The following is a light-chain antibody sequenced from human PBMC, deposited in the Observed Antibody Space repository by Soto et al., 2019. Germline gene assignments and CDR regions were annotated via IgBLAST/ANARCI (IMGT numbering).Light chain of an antibody. V-gene: IGLV2-23*03. CDR2: EGS. J-gene: IGLJ1*01. CDR3: CSFAGSNTFF. CDR1: SSDVGSYNL. Sequence: QSALTQPASVSGSPGQSITLSCTGTSSDVGSYNLVSWYQQHPGKAPKLMIYEGSKRPSGVSNRFSGSKSGNTASLTISGLQAEDEADYYCCSFAGSNTFFFGTGTKVTVL.